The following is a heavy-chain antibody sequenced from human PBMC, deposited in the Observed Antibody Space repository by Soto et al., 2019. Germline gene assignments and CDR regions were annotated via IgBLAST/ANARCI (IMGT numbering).Heavy chain of an antibody. CDR3: ASCGDYDYVWGSYREWDY. Sequence: QVQLVQSGAEVKKPGASVKVSCKASGYTFTSYGISWVRQAPGQGLEWMGWISAYNGNTNYEQKLQGRVTITTDTATSTAYRGLRSLRADESAEYYCASCGDYDYVWGSYREWDYWGKGTLGTVSS. CDR1: GYTFTSYG. D-gene: IGHD3-16*02. CDR2: ISAYNGNT. J-gene: IGHJ4*02. V-gene: IGHV1-18*01.